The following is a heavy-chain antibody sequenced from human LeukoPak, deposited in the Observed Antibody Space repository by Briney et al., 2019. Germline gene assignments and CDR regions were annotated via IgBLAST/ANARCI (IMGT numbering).Heavy chain of an antibody. V-gene: IGHV1-18*01. D-gene: IGHD6-6*01. J-gene: IGHJ4*02. CDR3: ARDRPPAARIAARSPHIFDY. CDR2: ISAYNGNT. Sequence: ASVKVSCKASGYTFTSYGISWVRQAPGQGLESMGWISAYNGNTNYAQKLQGRVTMTTDTSTSTAYMELRSLRSDDTAVYYCARDRPPAARIAARSPHIFDYWGQGTLVTVSS. CDR1: GYTFTSYG.